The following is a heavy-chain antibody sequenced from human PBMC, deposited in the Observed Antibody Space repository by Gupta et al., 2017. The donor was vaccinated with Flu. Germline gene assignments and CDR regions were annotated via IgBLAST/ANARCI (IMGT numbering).Heavy chain of an antibody. CDR1: GFSFSNSW. Sequence: EVQLMESGGGLVQPGGSLRPSCAASGFSFSNSWMTWVRRAPGKGLEWLANISQDGKDIHYLDSVEGRFTISRDNAKNSLFLQMSSLRAEDTAVYFCARDVNYGSDGVWFDAFDVWGHGTMVTVSS. D-gene: IGHD2-8*01. CDR3: ARDVNYGSDGVWFDAFDV. J-gene: IGHJ3*01. V-gene: IGHV3-7*01. CDR2: ISQDGKDI.